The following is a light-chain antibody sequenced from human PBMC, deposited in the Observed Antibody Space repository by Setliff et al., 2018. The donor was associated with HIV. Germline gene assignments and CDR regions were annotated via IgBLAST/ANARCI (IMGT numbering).Light chain of an antibody. Sequence: QSVLAQPASVSGSPGQSITISCTGTRNDVGAYNYVSRYQQHPGKAPKLMIYEVSNRPSGVSNRFSGSKSGNTASQTISGLQAEDEADYFCSSYRGGSTLFVLGPGTKVTV. V-gene: IGLV2-14*01. CDR1: RNDVGAYNY. CDR3: SSYRGGSTLFV. J-gene: IGLJ1*01. CDR2: EVS.